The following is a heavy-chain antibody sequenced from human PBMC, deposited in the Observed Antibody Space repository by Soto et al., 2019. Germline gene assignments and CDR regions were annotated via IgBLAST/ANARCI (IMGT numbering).Heavy chain of an antibody. V-gene: IGHV4-39*01. CDR1: GGSISSSSYY. D-gene: IGHD6-19*01. CDR2: IYYSGST. J-gene: IGHJ5*02. Sequence: QLQLQESGPGLVKPSQTLSLTCTVSGGSISSSSYYWGWIRQPPGKGLEWIGSIYYSGSTYYNPSPESRATISVATSKSQFTLKLSSVSAADTAVDYCARTRAVWFDPWGQGTLVTVSS. CDR3: ARTRAVWFDP.